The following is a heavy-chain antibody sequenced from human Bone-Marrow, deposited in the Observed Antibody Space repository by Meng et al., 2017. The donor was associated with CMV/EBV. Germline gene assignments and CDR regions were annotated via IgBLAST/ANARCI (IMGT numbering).Heavy chain of an antibody. V-gene: IGHV5-51*01. D-gene: IGHD2-2*01. J-gene: IGHJ6*02. CDR3: ARGYCSSTSCYDNYYYGMDV. CDR2: IYPGDSDT. Sequence: GGSLRLSCKGSGYSFTSYWIGWVRQMPGKGLEWMGIIYPGDSDTRYSPSFQGQVTISADKSISTAYLQWSSLKASDTAMYYCARGYCSSTSCYDNYYYGMDVWGQGNTVNVAS. CDR1: GYSFTSYW.